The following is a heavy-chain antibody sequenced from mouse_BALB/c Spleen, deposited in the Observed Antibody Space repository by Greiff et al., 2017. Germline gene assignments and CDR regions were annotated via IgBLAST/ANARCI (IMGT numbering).Heavy chain of an antibody. Sequence: EVKLMESGGGLVKPGGSLKLSCAASGFTFSSYAMSWVRQTPEKRLEWVATISSGGSYTYYPDSVKGRFTISRDNAKNTLYLQMSSLRSEDTAMYYCARHDAYYYGSSYALDYWGQGTTLTVSS. CDR2: ISSGGSYT. CDR3: ARHDAYYYGSSYALDY. J-gene: IGHJ2*01. CDR1: GFTFSSYA. V-gene: IGHV5-9-3*01. D-gene: IGHD1-1*01.